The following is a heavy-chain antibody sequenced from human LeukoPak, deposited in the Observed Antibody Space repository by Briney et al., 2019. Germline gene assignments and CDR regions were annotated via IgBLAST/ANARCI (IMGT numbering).Heavy chain of an antibody. D-gene: IGHD2-2*01. CDR2: IIWDGSST. J-gene: IGHJ4*02. CDR1: GFTFDDYT. V-gene: IGHV3-43*01. CDR3: GRDRCSSTSCYVDY. Sequence: GGSLRLSCAASGFTFDDYTMHWVRHAPGKGLEWVSVIIWDGSSTNYADSVKGRFTISRDNSKNSLSLQMNSLRTEDTALYYCGRDRCSSTSCYVDYWGQGTLVTVSS.